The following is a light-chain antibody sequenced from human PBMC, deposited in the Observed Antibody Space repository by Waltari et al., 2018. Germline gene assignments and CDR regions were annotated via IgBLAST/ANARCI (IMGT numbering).Light chain of an antibody. CDR3: CSYVGLGTYV. Sequence: QSGLAQPASASGSPGQSITITCTGTSSDVRNYNLVSWYQQRPGKAPRLLIYEVTKRGPGTSDRISASKSGKTASLSISGLQAQEDEANYYCCSYVGLGTYVFGTGTKVTV. V-gene: IGLV2-23*02. CDR1: SSDVRNYNL. J-gene: IGLJ1*01. CDR2: EVT.